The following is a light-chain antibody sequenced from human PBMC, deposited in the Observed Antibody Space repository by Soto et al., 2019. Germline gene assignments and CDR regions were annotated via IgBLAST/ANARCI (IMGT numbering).Light chain of an antibody. V-gene: IGKV3-15*01. CDR2: AAS. CDR3: QQYNDWHQT. CDR1: QSVDNN. J-gene: IGKJ1*01. Sequence: EIVMTQSPATLSVSPGERATLSCRASQSVDNNLAGYQQQPGQAPRLLVYAASTRATGLPAKYSGSGSGTEVTLTTGSLESEDFAVYYCQQYNDWHQTFGQGTKVEIK.